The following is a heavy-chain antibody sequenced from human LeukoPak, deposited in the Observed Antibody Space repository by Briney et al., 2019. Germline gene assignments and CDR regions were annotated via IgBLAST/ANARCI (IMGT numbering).Heavy chain of an antibody. Sequence: SETLSLTWTVSGGSVISYYWSWIRQPPGKGLEWIGYIYYSGSTNYNPSLKSRVTISVDTSKNQFSLKLRSVTAADTAVYYCARGGPPTVTRFDYWGQGTLVTVS. D-gene: IGHD4-17*01. V-gene: IGHV4-59*02. CDR2: IYYSGST. CDR1: GGSVISYY. J-gene: IGHJ4*02. CDR3: ARGGPPTVTRFDY.